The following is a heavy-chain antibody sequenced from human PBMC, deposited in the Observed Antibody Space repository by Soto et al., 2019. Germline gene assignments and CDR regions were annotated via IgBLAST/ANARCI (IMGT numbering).Heavy chain of an antibody. CDR2: ISSSSSYI. Sequence: GGSLSLSCAASGFTFSSYSMNWVRQAPGKGLEWVSSISSSSSYIYYADSVKGRFTISRDNAKNSLYLQMNSLRAEDTAVYYCARDKGRVYYYYYYGMDVWGQGTTVTVSS. CDR1: GFTFSSYS. CDR3: ARDKGRVYYYYYYGMDV. J-gene: IGHJ6*02. D-gene: IGHD6-13*01. V-gene: IGHV3-21*01.